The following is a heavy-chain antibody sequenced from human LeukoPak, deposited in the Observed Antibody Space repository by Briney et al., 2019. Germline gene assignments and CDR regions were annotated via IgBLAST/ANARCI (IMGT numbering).Heavy chain of an antibody. V-gene: IGHV3-23*01. CDR1: RFTSSGYA. D-gene: IGHD3-10*01. CDR3: AKGSLVRGVGGLYYFDY. J-gene: IGHJ4*02. Sequence: GGSLRLSRAPSRFTSSGYAMSWVRQAPGKGREWVSAISGSGDITYYADSVRGRFTISRDNSKNTLYLEMNSPRADDKAVYYCAKGSLVRGVGGLYYFDYWGQGTLVTVSS. CDR2: ISGSGDIT.